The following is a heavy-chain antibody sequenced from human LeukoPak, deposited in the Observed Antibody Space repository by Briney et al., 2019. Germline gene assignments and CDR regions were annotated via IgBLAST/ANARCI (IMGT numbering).Heavy chain of an antibody. CDR3: ARDYSQGVDTFDM. D-gene: IGHD6-13*01. J-gene: IGHJ3*02. Sequence: GASVKVSCKASGYTFTTYGISWVRQAPGQGLEWMGWINTYNGNTYYAQMLQGRVTMTTDTSTSTVYMELRSLRSDDTAVYYCARDYSQGVDTFDMWGQGTMVTVSS. CDR1: GYTFTTYG. CDR2: INTYNGNT. V-gene: IGHV1-18*01.